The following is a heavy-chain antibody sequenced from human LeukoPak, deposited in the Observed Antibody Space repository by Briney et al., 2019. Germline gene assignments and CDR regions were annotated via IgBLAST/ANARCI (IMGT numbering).Heavy chain of an antibody. CDR1: GFTFTSSA. CDR2: IVVGSGNT. CDR3: AALTGDSSGYIPSRTDP. Sequence: GSSVKVSCKASGFTFTSSAVQWVRQARGQRLEWIGWIVVGSGNTNYAQKFQERVTTTRDMSTSTAYMELSSLRSEDTAVYYCAALTGDSSGYIPSRTDPWGQGTLVTVSS. V-gene: IGHV1-58*01. J-gene: IGHJ5*02. D-gene: IGHD3-22*01.